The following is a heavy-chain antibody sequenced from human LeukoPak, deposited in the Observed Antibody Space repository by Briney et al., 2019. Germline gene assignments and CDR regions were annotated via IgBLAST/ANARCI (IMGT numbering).Heavy chain of an antibody. J-gene: IGHJ6*02. V-gene: IGHV3-66*01. CDR2: IYSGGST. D-gene: IGHD3-10*01. CDR1: AFTVTKKY. CDR3: ARDGGLLWFGELTTDV. Sequence: PGGSLRLSCAASAFTVTKKYMIWVRQAPGKGLEWVSVIYSGGSTYYADSVKGRFTISRDNSKNTLYLQMNSLRAEDTAVYYCARDGGLLWFGELTTDVWGQGTTVTVSS.